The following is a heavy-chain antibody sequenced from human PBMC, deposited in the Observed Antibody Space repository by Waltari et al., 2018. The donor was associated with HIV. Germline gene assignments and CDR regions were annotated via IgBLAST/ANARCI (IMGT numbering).Heavy chain of an antibody. Sequence: QMQLVQSGAGMRKPGASLKVSCKASGYSFSAFFIYWVRQAPGRGLESMGWINPNTGDANYAQRFKGRVTMTRNTSISTAYMEVSRLTSDDTGLYFCAREESWNFGKVTWFDPWGQGTLVTVSS. CDR1: GYSFSAFF. CDR2: INPNTGDA. D-gene: IGHD1-7*01. V-gene: IGHV1-2*02. J-gene: IGHJ5*02. CDR3: AREESWNFGKVTWFDP.